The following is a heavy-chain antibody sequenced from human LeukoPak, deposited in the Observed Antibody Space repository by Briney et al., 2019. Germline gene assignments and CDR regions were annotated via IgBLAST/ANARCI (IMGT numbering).Heavy chain of an antibody. J-gene: IGHJ4*02. CDR1: GGSISSYY. CDR2: IYYSGST. V-gene: IGHV4-59*08. D-gene: IGHD3-3*01. CDR3: ASLRERSYYARGFDY. Sequence: SETLSLTCTVSGGSISSYYWSWIRQPPGKGLEWIGNIYYSGSTNYNPSLKSRVTISVDTSKNQFSLKLSSVTAADTAVYYCASLRERSYYARGFDYWGQGTLVTVSS.